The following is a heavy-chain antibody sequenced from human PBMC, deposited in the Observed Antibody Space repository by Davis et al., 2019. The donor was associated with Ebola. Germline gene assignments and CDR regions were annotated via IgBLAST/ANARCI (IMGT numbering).Heavy chain of an antibody. CDR1: GYTSSNYG. V-gene: IGHV1-2*06. CDR2: INPNSGGT. Sequence: ASVTVSCKASGYTSSNYGISWVRQAPGQGLEWMGRINPNSGGTNYAQKFQGRVTMTRDTSISTAYMELSRLRSDDTAVYYCARAGKEIVVVAFDYWGQGTLVTVSS. J-gene: IGHJ4*02. D-gene: IGHD2-15*01. CDR3: ARAGKEIVVVAFDY.